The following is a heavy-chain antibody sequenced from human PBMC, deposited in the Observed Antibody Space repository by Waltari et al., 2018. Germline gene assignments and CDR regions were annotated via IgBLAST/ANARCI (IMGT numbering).Heavy chain of an antibody. CDR1: FSSYG. Sequence: FSSYGMHWVRQAPGKGLEWVAVISYDGSNKYYADSVKGRFTISRDNSKNTLYLQMNSLRAEDTAVYYCAKLAGTAPLDYWGQGTLVTVSS. V-gene: IGHV3-30*18. D-gene: IGHD1-7*01. CDR2: ISYDGSNK. CDR3: AKLAGTAPLDY. J-gene: IGHJ4*02.